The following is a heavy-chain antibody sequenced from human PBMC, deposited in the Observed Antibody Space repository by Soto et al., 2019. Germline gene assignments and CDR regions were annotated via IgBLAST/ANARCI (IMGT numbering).Heavy chain of an antibody. CDR1: GGSISSGDYY. CDR3: ARDLGYYDSSGYYFWPNNWFDP. V-gene: IGHV4-30-4*01. D-gene: IGHD3-22*01. Sequence: QVQLQESGPGLVKPSQTLSLTCTVSGGSISSGDYYWRWIRQPPGKGLEWIAYIYYSGSTYYNPSLKRRVTISVDTSKNQCSLKLSSVTAADTAVYYCARDLGYYDSSGYYFWPNNWFDPWGQGTLVTVSS. CDR2: IYYSGST. J-gene: IGHJ5*02.